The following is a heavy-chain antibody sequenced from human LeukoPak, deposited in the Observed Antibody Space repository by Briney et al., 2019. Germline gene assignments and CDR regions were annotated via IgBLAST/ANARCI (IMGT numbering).Heavy chain of an antibody. J-gene: IGHJ6*03. CDR2: VSGSGGTT. CDR1: GFTFSTYG. CDR3: AKNGDRGAYCTGGTCYPYFYYYMDV. V-gene: IGHV3-23*01. Sequence: GGSLRLSCAASGFTFSTYGMNWVRQAPGKGLEWVSAVSGSGGTTYYARSVKGRFTVSRDNSKNTLYLQMNSLRAEDTAIYYWAKNGDRGAYCTGGTCYPYFYYYMDVWGKGTTVTI. D-gene: IGHD2-15*01.